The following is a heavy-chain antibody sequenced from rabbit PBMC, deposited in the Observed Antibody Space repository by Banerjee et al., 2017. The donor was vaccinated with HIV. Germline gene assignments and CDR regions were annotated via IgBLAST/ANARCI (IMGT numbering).Heavy chain of an antibody. V-gene: IGHV1S40*01. Sequence: QSLEESGGDLVKPGASLTLTCTASGFSFSGSYYMCWVRQAPGKGLEWIACIYAGSSGRTYYASWAKGRFTISKTSSTTVTLQMTSLTAADTATYFCARWTYAYVGAGDNNLWGQGTLVTVS. CDR3: ARWTYAYVGAGDNNL. J-gene: IGHJ4*01. CDR1: GFSFSGSYY. D-gene: IGHD6-1*01. CDR2: IYAGSSGRT.